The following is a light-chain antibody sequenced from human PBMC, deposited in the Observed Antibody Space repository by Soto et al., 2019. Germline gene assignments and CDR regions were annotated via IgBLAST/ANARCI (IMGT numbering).Light chain of an antibody. Sequence: EIVLTQAPVTLSVSPGERATLSCRASQTVSSNLAWYQQKPGQPPRLLMSVVSTRATGIPAMFSGSGSGTEFTLTISSLQSEDVAVYYCQQYNAWPPEVSFGGATKVVIK. CDR1: QTVSSN. V-gene: IGKV3D-15*01. CDR2: VVS. CDR3: QQYNAWPPEVS. J-gene: IGKJ4*01.